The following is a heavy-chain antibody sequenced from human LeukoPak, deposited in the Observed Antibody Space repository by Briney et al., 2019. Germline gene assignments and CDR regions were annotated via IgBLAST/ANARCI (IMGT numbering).Heavy chain of an antibody. V-gene: IGHV4-34*01. J-gene: IGHJ5*02. CDR1: GGSFSGYY. D-gene: IGHD4-11*01. CDR2: INHSGST. CDR3: ARGPGPMTTVTTWFDP. Sequence: SETLSLTCAVYGGSFSGYYWSWIRQPPGKGLEWIGEINHSGSTNYNPSLKSRVTISVDTSKNQFSLKLSSVTAADTAVYYRARGPGPMTTVTTWFDPWGQGTLVTVSS.